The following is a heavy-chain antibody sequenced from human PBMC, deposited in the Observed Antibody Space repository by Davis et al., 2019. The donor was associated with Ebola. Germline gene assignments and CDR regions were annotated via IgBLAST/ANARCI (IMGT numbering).Heavy chain of an antibody. CDR3: TREVYYYYYGMDV. V-gene: IGHV1-8*01. Sequence: ASVKVSCKASGYTFTSYDINSVRHPPRQELEWIGCTNPHSGNTAYAQKFQGRVTMTRNTSISTAYMELSSLRSEDTAVYYCTREVYYYYYGMDVWGQGTTVTVSS. J-gene: IGHJ6*02. CDR1: GYTFTSYD. CDR2: TNPHSGNT.